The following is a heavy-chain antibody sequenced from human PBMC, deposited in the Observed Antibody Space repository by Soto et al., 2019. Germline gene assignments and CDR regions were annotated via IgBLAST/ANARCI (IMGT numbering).Heavy chain of an antibody. Sequence: QVQLVESGGGVVQPGRSLRLSCAASGFTFSSYGMHWVRQAPGKGLEWVAVIWYDGSNKYYADSVKGRFTISRDNSKNTLYLQMNSLRAEDTAVYYCARDGKAVDGIFDYWGQGTLVTVSS. D-gene: IGHD6-19*01. CDR3: ARDGKAVDGIFDY. J-gene: IGHJ4*02. V-gene: IGHV3-33*01. CDR2: IWYDGSNK. CDR1: GFTFSSYG.